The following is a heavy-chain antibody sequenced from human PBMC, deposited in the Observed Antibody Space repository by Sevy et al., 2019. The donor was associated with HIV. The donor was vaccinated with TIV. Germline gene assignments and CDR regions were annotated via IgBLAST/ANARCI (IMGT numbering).Heavy chain of an antibody. J-gene: IGHJ6*02. CDR2: INPSGGST. V-gene: IGHV1-46*01. CDR3: ARDLRIPAAMPGSHYYYYGMDV. CDR1: GYTFTSYY. Sequence: ASVKVSCKASGYTFTSYYMHWVRQAPGQGLEWMGIINPSGGSTSYAQKFQGRVTMTRDTSTSTVYMELSSLRSEDTAVYYCARDLRIPAAMPGSHYYYYGMDVWGQGTTVTVSS. D-gene: IGHD2-2*01.